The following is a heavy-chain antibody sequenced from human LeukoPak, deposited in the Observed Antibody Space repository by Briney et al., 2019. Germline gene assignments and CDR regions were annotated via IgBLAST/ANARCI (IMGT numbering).Heavy chain of an antibody. V-gene: IGHV4-59*01. Sequence: PSETLSLTCSVSGGSISSYYWTWIRQPPGKGLEWIGYRYYSGSTTYNPSLKSRVTISVDTSKSQFSLKLISVTAADTAVYYCARGRGTRVGYNWFDPWGQGTLVTVSS. CDR2: RYYSGST. J-gene: IGHJ5*02. CDR1: GGSISSYY. D-gene: IGHD3-16*01. CDR3: ARGRGTRVGYNWFDP.